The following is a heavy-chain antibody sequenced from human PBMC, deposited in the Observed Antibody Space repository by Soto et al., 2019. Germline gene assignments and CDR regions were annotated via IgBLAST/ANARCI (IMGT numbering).Heavy chain of an antibody. J-gene: IGHJ4*02. CDR2: VSRGGGT. V-gene: IGHV3-23*01. Sequence: EVELLESGGGLVQPEGSLRLSCAASGFTFSTYAMGWVRQAPGKGLEWVSVVSRGGGTHYADSVKGRFTVSRDNSKNTLSLQMNSLRADDTAVYYCAKRRGAGGHFDYWGQGALVTVSS. CDR1: GFTFSTYA. D-gene: IGHD2-15*01. CDR3: AKRRGAGGHFDY.